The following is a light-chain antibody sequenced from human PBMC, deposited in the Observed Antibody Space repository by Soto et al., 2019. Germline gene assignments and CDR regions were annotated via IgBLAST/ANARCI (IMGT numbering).Light chain of an antibody. CDR2: GAS. Sequence: EIVMTQSPGTLSVSPGERATLSCRASQSIRSSLAWYQQKPGQAPRLLIYGASTRATGIPARFSGSGSGTEFTLTISSLQSEDLAVYYCQQYNTWPPVTFGQGTKVEI. J-gene: IGKJ1*01. V-gene: IGKV3-15*01. CDR3: QQYNTWPPVT. CDR1: QSIRSS.